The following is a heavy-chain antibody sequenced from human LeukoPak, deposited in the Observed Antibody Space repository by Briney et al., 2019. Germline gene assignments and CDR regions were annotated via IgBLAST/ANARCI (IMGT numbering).Heavy chain of an antibody. CDR3: ATGFWGYCSRNSCPLDD. CDR1: GFTFSSYS. Sequence: GGSLRLSCAASGFTFSSYSMNWVRQAPGKGLEWISYIISTGSTTYYADSVKGRFTISRDNANNSLSLQMSSLRAEDTAVYYCATGFWGYCSRNSCPLDDWGQGTLVTVAS. V-gene: IGHV3-48*01. CDR2: IISTGSTT. D-gene: IGHD2-2*01. J-gene: IGHJ4*02.